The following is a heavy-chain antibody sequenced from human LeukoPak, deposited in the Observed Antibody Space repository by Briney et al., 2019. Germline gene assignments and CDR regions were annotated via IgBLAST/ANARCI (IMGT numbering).Heavy chain of an antibody. V-gene: IGHV4-39*02. Sequence: SETLSLTCTVSGGSISSSSYYWGWIRQPPGKGLEWIGSIYYSGSTYYNPSLKSRVTISVDTSKNQFSLKLSSVTAADTAVYYCARDRISVTDPPNWFDPWGQGTLVTASS. CDR3: ARDRISVTDPPNWFDP. CDR2: IYYSGST. J-gene: IGHJ5*02. D-gene: IGHD6-19*01. CDR1: GGSISSSSYY.